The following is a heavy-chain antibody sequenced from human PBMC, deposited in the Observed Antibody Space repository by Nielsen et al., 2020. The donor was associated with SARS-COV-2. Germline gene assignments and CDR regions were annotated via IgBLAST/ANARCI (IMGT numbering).Heavy chain of an antibody. D-gene: IGHD3-16*02. CDR3: ARVIRVITFGGVIVRTHYFDY. CDR1: GGSISSSNW. J-gene: IGHJ4*02. CDR2: IYHSGST. Sequence: SETLSLTCAVSGGSISSSNWWSWVSQPPGKGLEWIGEIYHSGSTNYNPSLKSRVTISVDKSKNQFSLKLSSVTAADTAVYYCARVIRVITFGGVIVRTHYFDYWGQGTLVTVSS. V-gene: IGHV4-4*02.